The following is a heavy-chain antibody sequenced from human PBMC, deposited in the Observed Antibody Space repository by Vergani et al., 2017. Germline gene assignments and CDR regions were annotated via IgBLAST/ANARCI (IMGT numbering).Heavy chain of an antibody. CDR2: ISYDGTQK. J-gene: IGHJ1*01. CDR1: GFTSSYYG. D-gene: IGHD2-15*01. V-gene: IGHV3-30*03. CDR3: ATKSCSAPGCQIGYMRK. Sequence: QVHLVQSGGGVVQPATSLTLSCVVSGFTSSYYGMHWVRQAPGKGLEWVAVISYDGTQKYYADSGKGRFTISRDNSKSTLYLQMNSLRTEDTAVYYCATKSCSAPGCQIGYMRKWGQGTLVTVST.